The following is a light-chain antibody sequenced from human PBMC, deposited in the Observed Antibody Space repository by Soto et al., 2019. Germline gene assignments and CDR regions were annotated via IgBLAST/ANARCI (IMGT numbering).Light chain of an antibody. Sequence: EIVMTQSPATLSVSPEERATLSCRASQSISSNLAWYQQKNGQPPRLLIYGASTRAAGIPARFSGSGSGTDFTLTISSLQSEDFAIYYCQQYNNWPWGFGQGTKV. CDR3: QQYNNWPWG. V-gene: IGKV3-15*01. CDR1: QSISSN. J-gene: IGKJ1*01. CDR2: GAS.